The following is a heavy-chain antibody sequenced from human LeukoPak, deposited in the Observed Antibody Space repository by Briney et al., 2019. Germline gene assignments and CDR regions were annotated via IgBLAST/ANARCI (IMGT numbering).Heavy chain of an antibody. CDR2: INHSGST. Sequence: ETLSPPSAVTGVPFSGYYWTWIPQPPGKGLERIGEINHSGSTHYNPSLKSRVTISVDTSKNPFSLKLSSVPAADTAVYYSARRLHRGYYFDYWGQGTLVTVSS. CDR1: GVPFSGYY. V-gene: IGHV4-34*01. CDR3: ARRLHRGYYFDY. D-gene: IGHD3-10*01. J-gene: IGHJ4*02.